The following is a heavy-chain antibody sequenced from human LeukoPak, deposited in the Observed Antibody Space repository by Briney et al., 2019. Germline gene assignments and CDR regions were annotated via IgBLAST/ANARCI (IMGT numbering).Heavy chain of an antibody. CDR3: AKNGVPALFDY. Sequence: PGGSLRLSRAASVFTFRRYAMSGVRQPPAKGREGVSAISGSGGSTYYADALKGRFTISRDNSKNTLYLQMNSLRAGDTAVYYCAKNGVPALFDYWGQGTLVTVSS. J-gene: IGHJ4*02. D-gene: IGHD2-2*01. CDR1: VFTFRRYA. V-gene: IGHV3-23*01. CDR2: ISGSGGST.